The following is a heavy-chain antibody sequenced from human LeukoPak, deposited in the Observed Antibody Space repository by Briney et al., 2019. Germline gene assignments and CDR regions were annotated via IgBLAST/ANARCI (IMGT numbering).Heavy chain of an antibody. CDR1: GGSISSSNW. Sequence: SETLSLTCAVSGGSISSSNWWSWVRQPPGKGLEWIGEIYHSGSTNYNPSLKSRVTISVDKSKNQFSLKLSSVTAAGTAVYYCASLPSTSSMLDAFDIWGQGTMVTVSS. V-gene: IGHV4-4*02. CDR3: ASLPSTSSMLDAFDI. D-gene: IGHD2-8*01. CDR2: IYHSGST. J-gene: IGHJ3*02.